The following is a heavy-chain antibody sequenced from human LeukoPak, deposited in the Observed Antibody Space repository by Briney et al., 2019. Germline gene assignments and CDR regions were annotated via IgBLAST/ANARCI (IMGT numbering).Heavy chain of an antibody. CDR1: GGTFSSYA. Sequence: GASVKVSCKASGGTFSSYAISWVRQAPGQGLEWIGRIIPILGIANYAQKFQGRVTITADKSTSTAYMELSSLRSEDTAVYYCARELELRGTNYYYYGMDVWGQGTTVTVSS. D-gene: IGHD1-7*01. CDR3: ARELELRGTNYYYYGMDV. J-gene: IGHJ6*02. CDR2: IIPILGIA. V-gene: IGHV1-69*04.